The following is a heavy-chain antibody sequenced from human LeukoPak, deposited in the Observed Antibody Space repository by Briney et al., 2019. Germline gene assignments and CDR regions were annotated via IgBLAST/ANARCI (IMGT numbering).Heavy chain of an antibody. CDR2: ISWNSGSI. J-gene: IGHJ4*02. CDR3: AKDIGSSGWYGSLDY. CDR1: GFTFSSYA. Sequence: GGSLRLSCAASGFTFSSYAMTWVRQAPGKGLEWVSGISWNSGSIGYADSVKGRFTISRDNAKNSLYLQMNSLRAEDTALYYCAKDIGSSGWYGSLDYWGQGTLVTVSS. D-gene: IGHD6-19*01. V-gene: IGHV3-9*01.